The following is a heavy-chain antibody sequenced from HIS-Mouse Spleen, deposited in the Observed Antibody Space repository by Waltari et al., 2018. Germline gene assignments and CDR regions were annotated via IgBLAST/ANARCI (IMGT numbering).Heavy chain of an antibody. CDR1: GGSLSSISYY. J-gene: IGHJ2*01. D-gene: IGHD6-13*01. CDR2: IYYSGST. Sequence: QLQLQESGPGLVKPSETLSLPCTVSGGSLSSISYYWGWIRQPPGKALEWIGSIYYSGSTYYNPSLKSRVTISVDTSKNQFSLKLSSVTAADTAVYYCAREIPYSSSWYDWYFDLWGRGTLVTVSS. CDR3: AREIPYSSSWYDWYFDL. V-gene: IGHV4-39*07.